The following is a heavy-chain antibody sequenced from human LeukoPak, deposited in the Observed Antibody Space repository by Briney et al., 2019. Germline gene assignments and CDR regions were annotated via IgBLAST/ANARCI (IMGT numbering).Heavy chain of an antibody. CDR1: GGSISNTNW. J-gene: IGHJ5*01. CDR2: IYYSGST. Sequence: SGTLSLTCGVSGGSISNTNWWSWVRQPPGQGLEWIGSIYYSGSTYYNPSLKSRVTISVDTSKNQFSLKLSSVTAADTAVYYCARRLLYCSGGSCYSPNWFDSWGQGTLVTVSS. D-gene: IGHD2-15*01. CDR3: ARRLLYCSGGSCYSPNWFDS. V-gene: IGHV4-4*02.